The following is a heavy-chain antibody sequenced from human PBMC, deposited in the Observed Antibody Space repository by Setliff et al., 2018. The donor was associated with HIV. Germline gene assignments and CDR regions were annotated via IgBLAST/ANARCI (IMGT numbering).Heavy chain of an antibody. CDR3: AKGDTAMGTYY. CDR1: GFTFSSYS. Sequence: GGSLRLSCAASGFTFSSYSMNWVRQAPGKGLGWVSYISRGGSTYYADAVKGRFTISRDNSKNTLYLQMNSLSAEDTAVYYCAKGDTAMGTYYWGQGTLVTVSS. J-gene: IGHJ4*02. D-gene: IGHD5-18*01. CDR2: ISRGGST. V-gene: IGHV3-23*01.